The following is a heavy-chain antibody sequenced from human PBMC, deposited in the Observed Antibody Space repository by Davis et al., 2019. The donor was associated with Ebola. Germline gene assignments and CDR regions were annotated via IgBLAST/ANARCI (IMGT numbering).Heavy chain of an antibody. CDR3: AEGGTNNFLGAN. Sequence: PGGSLRLSCAASGFTFSNYAMSWVRQAPGEGLEWVSGISASGADIKYADSVKGRFSISSDNSKNTLYLQMDSLRAEDTAVFYCAEGGTNNFLGANWGQGTLVTVSS. D-gene: IGHD2-8*01. CDR2: ISASGADI. CDR1: GFTFSNYA. V-gene: IGHV3-23*01. J-gene: IGHJ4*02.